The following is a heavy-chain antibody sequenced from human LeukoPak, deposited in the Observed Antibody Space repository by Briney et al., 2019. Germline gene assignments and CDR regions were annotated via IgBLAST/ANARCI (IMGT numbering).Heavy chain of an antibody. V-gene: IGHV5-51*06. CDR2: IYPGDSDT. D-gene: IGHD3-22*01. CDR3: ARGRRSGYFHPYFDY. Sequence: GESLKISCKGSGYSFTSYWIGWVRQMPGKGLEWMGIIYPGDSDTRYSPSFQGQVTISADKSISTAYLQWSSLKASDTAMYYCARGRRSGYFHPYFDYWGQGTLVTVSS. CDR1: GYSFTSYW. J-gene: IGHJ4*02.